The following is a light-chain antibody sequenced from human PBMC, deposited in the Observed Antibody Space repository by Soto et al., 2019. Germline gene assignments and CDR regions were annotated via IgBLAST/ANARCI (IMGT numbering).Light chain of an antibody. CDR1: DSISNW. CDR3: QQYKSYSWT. CDR2: KAS. V-gene: IGKV1-5*03. J-gene: IGKJ1*01. Sequence: DIQMTQSPSTLSASIGDRVTITCRASDSISNWLAWNQQKPGKAPKLLIYKASTLESGVPSRFSGSGSGTEFTLTISSLQPDDFATYYCQQYKSYSWTFGQGTKVDIK.